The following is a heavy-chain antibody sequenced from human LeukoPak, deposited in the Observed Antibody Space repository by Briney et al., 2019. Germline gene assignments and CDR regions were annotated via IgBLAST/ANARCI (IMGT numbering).Heavy chain of an antibody. J-gene: IGHJ4*02. CDR2: INPNSGGT. CDR1: GYTFTGYY. V-gene: IGHV1-2*02. CDR3: ARGDRDGYNYPFDY. D-gene: IGHD5-24*01. Sequence: ASVKVSCEASGYTFTGYYMHWVRQAPGQGLEWMGWINPNSGGTNYAQKFQGRVTMTRDTSISTAYMELSRLRSDDTAVYYCARGDRDGYNYPFDYWGQGTLVTVSS.